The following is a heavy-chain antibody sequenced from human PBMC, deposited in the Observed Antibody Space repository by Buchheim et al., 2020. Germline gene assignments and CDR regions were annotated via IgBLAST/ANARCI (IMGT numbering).Heavy chain of an antibody. V-gene: IGHV3-48*03. CDR3: ARLKYYDLWGGYYDWYFDL. Sequence: EVQLVESGGGLVQPGGSLRLSCAASGFTFSSYEMNWVRQAPGKGLEWVSYISSSGSTIYYADSVTGRFTISRDNAKNSLYLQMNSLRAEDTAVYYCARLKYYDLWGGYYDWYFDLWGRGTL. CDR1: GFTFSSYE. J-gene: IGHJ2*01. D-gene: IGHD3-3*01. CDR2: ISSSGSTI.